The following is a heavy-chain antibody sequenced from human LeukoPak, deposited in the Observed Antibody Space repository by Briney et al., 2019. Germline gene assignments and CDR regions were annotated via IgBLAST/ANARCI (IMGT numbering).Heavy chain of an antibody. D-gene: IGHD2-2*01. Sequence: ASVKVSCKASGYTFTGYYMHWVRQAPGQGLEWMGGIIPIFGTANYAQKFQGRVTITADESTSTAYMELSSLRSEDTAVYYCARDCYGVFDPWGQGTLVTVSS. V-gene: IGHV1-69*13. CDR2: IIPIFGTA. CDR1: GYTFTGYY. J-gene: IGHJ5*02. CDR3: ARDCYGVFDP.